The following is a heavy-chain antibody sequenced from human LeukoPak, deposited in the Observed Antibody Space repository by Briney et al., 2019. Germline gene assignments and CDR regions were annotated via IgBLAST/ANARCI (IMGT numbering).Heavy chain of an antibody. V-gene: IGHV1-58*01. CDR1: GFTFTSSA. J-gene: IGHJ3*02. CDR3: AADSIGTMFYAFDI. Sequence: SVKVSCKASGFTFTSSAVQWVRQARGQRLEWIGWIVVGSGNTNYAQKFQERVTITRDMSTSTAYMELSSLRSEDTAVYYCAADSIGTMFYAFDIWGQGTMVTVSS. D-gene: IGHD3-10*02. CDR2: IVVGSGNT.